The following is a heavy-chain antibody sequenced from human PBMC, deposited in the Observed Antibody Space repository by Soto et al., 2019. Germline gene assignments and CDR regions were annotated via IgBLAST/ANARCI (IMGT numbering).Heavy chain of an antibody. CDR1: EFSFDDYA. Sequence: EVQVVESGGGLVQPGRSLRLSCAASEFSFDDYAMHWVRQAPGKGLEWVSGISWNSGTIGYADSVKGRFNISRANAKTYLYFQMNSLRAEDPALYYCETRTGGTANGRGVWGKGTTVTVSS. CDR3: ETRTGGTANGRGV. D-gene: IGHD2-15*01. CDR2: ISWNSGTI. J-gene: IGHJ6*04. V-gene: IGHV3-9*01.